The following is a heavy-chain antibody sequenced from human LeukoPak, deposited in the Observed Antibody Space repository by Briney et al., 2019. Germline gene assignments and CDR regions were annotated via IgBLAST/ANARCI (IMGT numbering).Heavy chain of an antibody. V-gene: IGHV4-38-2*01. J-gene: IGHJ5*01. CDR3: ARGRRRDRDGYKSPGSWFDS. CDR2: IYHSGST. CDR1: GYSISSGYY. D-gene: IGHD5-24*01. Sequence: SETLSLTCAVSGYSISSGYYWGWIRQPPGKGLEWIGSIYHSGSTYYNPSLKSRVTISVDTSKNQFSLKLSSVTAADTAVYFCARGRRRDRDGYKSPGSWFDSWGQGTLVTVSS.